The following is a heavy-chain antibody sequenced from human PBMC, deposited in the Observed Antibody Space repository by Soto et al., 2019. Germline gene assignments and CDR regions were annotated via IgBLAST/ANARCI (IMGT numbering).Heavy chain of an antibody. V-gene: IGHV1-8*01. CDR2: MNQNSGKI. Sequence: ASLKVSCRATGYTGTSYYMHMGRHATREGREYKGWMNQNSGKIGYVQKFQGRVTMTSNTSISTAYMELSSLRFEDTAVYYCARGIPGCCGGATCYSGWFDPWG. CDR1: GYTGTSYY. CDR3: ARGIPGCCGGATCYSGWFDP. J-gene: IGHJ5*02. D-gene: IGHD2-15*01.